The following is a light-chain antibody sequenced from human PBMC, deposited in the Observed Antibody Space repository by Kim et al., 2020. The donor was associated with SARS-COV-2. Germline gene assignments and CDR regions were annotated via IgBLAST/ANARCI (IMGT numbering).Light chain of an antibody. CDR3: QQYGSSPYT. CDR1: QSVSSSY. J-gene: IGKJ2*01. V-gene: IGKV3-20*01. Sequence: LSPGERATLSCRASQSVSSSYLAWYQQKPGQAPRLLIYGASSRATGIPDRCSDSGSGTDFTLTISRLEPEDFAVYYCQQYGSSPYTFGQGTKLEI. CDR2: GAS.